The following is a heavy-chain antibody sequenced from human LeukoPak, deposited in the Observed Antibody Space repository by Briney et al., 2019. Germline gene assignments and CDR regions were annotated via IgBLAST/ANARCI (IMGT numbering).Heavy chain of an antibody. D-gene: IGHD1-26*01. V-gene: IGHV3-23*01. CDR1: GFTFSSYA. CDR3: AKNRGGSYYSGSDY. J-gene: IGHJ4*02. CDR2: VRGGDAGT. Sequence: GGSLRLSCAASGFTFSSYAMNWVRQAPGKGLEWVSAVRGGDAGTSYADSVKGRFTISRDNPKNTLYLQMNSLRADDTAVYYCAKNRGGSYYSGSDYWGQGTLVTVSS.